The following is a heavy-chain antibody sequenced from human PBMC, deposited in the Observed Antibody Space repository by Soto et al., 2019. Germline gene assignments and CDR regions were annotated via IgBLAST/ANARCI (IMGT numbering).Heavy chain of an antibody. CDR3: ARDTNDYGDYEVDY. V-gene: IGHV1-69*04. CDR1: GGTFSSYT. J-gene: IGHJ4*02. D-gene: IGHD4-17*01. CDR2: IIPILGIA. Sequence: ASVKVSCKASGGTFSSYTISWVRQAPGQGLEWMGRIIPILGIANYAQKFQGRVTITADKSTSTAYMELSSLRSEDTAVYYCARDTNDYGDYEVDYWGQGTLVTVSS.